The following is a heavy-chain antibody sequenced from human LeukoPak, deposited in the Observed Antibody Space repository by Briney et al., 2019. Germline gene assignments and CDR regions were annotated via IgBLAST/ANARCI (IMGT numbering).Heavy chain of an antibody. J-gene: IGHJ4*02. CDR1: GFIFTTYA. CDR2: VSSSGSDT. CDR3: ARRVLGAVGYFDY. D-gene: IGHD4-23*01. V-gene: IGHV3-23*05. Sequence: GGCLRLSCAASGFIFTTYAMGWVRQLPGKGLEWFSSVSSSGSDTYYTSSVKGRFTISRDNSKNTLYLQVNSLRVEDTAVYYCARRVLGAVGYFDYWGQGALVTVSS.